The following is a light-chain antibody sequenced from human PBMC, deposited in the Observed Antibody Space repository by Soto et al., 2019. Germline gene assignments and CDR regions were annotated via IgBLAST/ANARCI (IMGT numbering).Light chain of an antibody. V-gene: IGKV3-11*01. J-gene: IGKJ5*01. Sequence: EIVLTQSPATLSLSPWERATLSCRASQSVSRYLAWYQQKPGQAPRLLIYDASNRAAGVPVRFSGSGSGTDFTLTISSVEPDDFAVYYCQQRSNWPPITFGQGTRLEIK. CDR2: DAS. CDR1: QSVSRY. CDR3: QQRSNWPPIT.